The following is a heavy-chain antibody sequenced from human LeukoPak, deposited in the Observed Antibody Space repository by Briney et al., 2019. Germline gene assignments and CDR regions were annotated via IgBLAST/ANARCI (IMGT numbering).Heavy chain of an antibody. CDR1: GFTFSDYY. J-gene: IGHJ4*02. CDR3: AKAPASSRCSSCDYFDY. V-gene: IGHV3-11*01. CDR2: ISSSGNTK. Sequence: GGSLRLSCAASGFTFSDYYMSWIRQAPGKGLEWDSYISSSGNTKYYADSVRGRFAVSRDNARNSLYLQMNSLRAEDTAMYYCAKAPASSRCSSCDYFDYWGQGILVTVSS. D-gene: IGHD2-2*01.